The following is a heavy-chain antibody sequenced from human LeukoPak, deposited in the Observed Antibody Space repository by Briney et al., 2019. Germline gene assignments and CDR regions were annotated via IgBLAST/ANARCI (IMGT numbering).Heavy chain of an antibody. V-gene: IGHV4-39*07. D-gene: IGHD2-21*02. J-gene: IGHJ4*02. Sequence: PSETLSLTCTVSGGSISSSSYYWGWIRQPPGKGLEWIGSIYYSGSTNYNPSLKSRVTISVDTPKNQFSLKLSPVTAADTAVYYCARAAPTTNCGGDCYWSYWGQGTLVTVSS. CDR1: GGSISSSSYY. CDR2: IYYSGST. CDR3: ARAAPTTNCGGDCYWSY.